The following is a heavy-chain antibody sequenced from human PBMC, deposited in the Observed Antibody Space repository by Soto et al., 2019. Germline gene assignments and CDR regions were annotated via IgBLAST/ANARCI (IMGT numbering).Heavy chain of an antibody. CDR1: GYSFTSYW. J-gene: IGHJ4*02. CDR3: ARYHYYDSSAPNGGGPSFDY. CDR2: IYPGDSDT. Sequence: GESLKISCKGSGYSFTSYWIGWVRQMPGKGLEWMGIIYPGDSDTRYSPSFQGQVTISADKSISTAYLQWSSLKASDTAMYYCARYHYYDSSAPNGGGPSFDYWGQGTLVTVSS. D-gene: IGHD3-22*01. V-gene: IGHV5-51*01.